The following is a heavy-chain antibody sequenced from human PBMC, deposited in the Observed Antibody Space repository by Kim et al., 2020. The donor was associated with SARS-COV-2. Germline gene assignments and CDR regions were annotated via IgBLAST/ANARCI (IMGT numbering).Heavy chain of an antibody. D-gene: IGHD3-10*01. CDR3: ARGCMVRGVITRMYNWFDP. V-gene: IGHV4-61*02. Sequence: SETLSLTCTVSGGSISSGSYYWSWIRQPAGKGLEWIGRIYTSGSTNYNPSLKSRVTISVDTSKNQFSLKLSSVTAADTAVYYCARGCMVRGVITRMYNWFDPWGQGTLVTVSS. CDR1: GGSISSGSYY. CDR2: IYTSGST. J-gene: IGHJ5*01.